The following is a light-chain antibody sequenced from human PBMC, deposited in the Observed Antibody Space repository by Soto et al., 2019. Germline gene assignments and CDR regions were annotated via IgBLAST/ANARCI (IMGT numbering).Light chain of an antibody. CDR1: QSISDK. CDR2: DAS. CDR3: QRRSIWPVS. J-gene: IGKJ5*01. Sequence: EVLMTQSPDTLYVSPGERVTLSCRASQSISDKLAWYQQRPGQAPRLLIFDASNRATGIPPRFSGSGSATDFTLTISSLEPEDFAVYYCQRRSIWPVSFGQGTRLEIK. V-gene: IGKV3-11*01.